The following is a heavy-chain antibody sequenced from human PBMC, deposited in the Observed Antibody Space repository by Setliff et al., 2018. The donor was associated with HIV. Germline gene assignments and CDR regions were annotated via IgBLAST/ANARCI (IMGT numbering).Heavy chain of an antibody. V-gene: IGHV1-2*02. D-gene: IGHD3-22*01. CDR1: GYTFTAYY. Sequence: ASVKVSCKAYGYTFTAYYMHWVRQAPGQGLEWMGWINPNSGGTNYAQKFRGRVTMTRDTSINTAHMYLSSLRSDDTAIYYCASTENYYDTSAYYYQRYWGQGTLVTVSS. CDR2: INPNSGGT. J-gene: IGHJ4*02. CDR3: ASTENYYDTSAYYYQRY.